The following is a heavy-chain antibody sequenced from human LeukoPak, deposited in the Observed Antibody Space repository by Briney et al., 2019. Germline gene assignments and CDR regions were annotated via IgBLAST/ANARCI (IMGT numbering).Heavy chain of an antibody. CDR2: FDPEDGET. J-gene: IGHJ5*02. V-gene: IGHV1-24*01. Sequence: ASVKVSCKVSGYTLTELSMHWVRQAPGKGLEWMGGFDPEDGETIYAQKFQGRVTMTEDTSTDTAYMELSSLSSEDTAVYYCATGRLTYYYDSSGYYPRVWFDPWGQGTLVTVSS. CDR1: GYTLTELS. D-gene: IGHD3-22*01. CDR3: ATGRLTYYYDSSGYYPRVWFDP.